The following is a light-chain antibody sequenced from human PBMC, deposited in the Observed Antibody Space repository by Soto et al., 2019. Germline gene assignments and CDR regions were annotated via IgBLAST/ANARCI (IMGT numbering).Light chain of an antibody. CDR1: ESVSSSY. CDR3: QQYSASPRT. V-gene: IGKV3-20*01. J-gene: IGKJ2*01. CDR2: GAS. Sequence: ENVLTQFPGTLSLSPGETATLSCWASESVSSSYLAWYQQRPGQPPRLLIYGASSRATGIPDRFSGSGSGTDFTLTISRLEPEDFAMYYCQQYSASPRTFGQGTRLEIK.